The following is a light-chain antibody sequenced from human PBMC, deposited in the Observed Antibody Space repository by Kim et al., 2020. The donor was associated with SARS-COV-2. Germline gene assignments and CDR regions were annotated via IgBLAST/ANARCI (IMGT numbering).Light chain of an antibody. CDR3: QQRSNWFT. Sequence: SLSPGERATLSCRASQSVTKYFAWYQQKPGQAPRLLIYDASKRATGIPARFSGSGSVTDFTLTISSLESEDFAVYYCQQRSNWFTFGPGTKVDIK. V-gene: IGKV3-11*01. CDR1: QSVTKY. CDR2: DAS. J-gene: IGKJ3*01.